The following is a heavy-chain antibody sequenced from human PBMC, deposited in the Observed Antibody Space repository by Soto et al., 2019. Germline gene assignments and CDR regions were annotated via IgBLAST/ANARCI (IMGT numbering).Heavy chain of an antibody. CDR2: IIPILGIA. CDR1: GGTFSSYT. V-gene: IGHV1-69*02. D-gene: IGHD2-21*02. Sequence: QVQLVQSGAEVKKPGSSVKVSCKASGGTFSSYTISWVRQAPGQGLEWMGRIIPILGIANYAQKFQGRVTITADKSTSTAYMELSSLSSEDTVVDYWARALGDKDPTFEFWGQGSTVTDSS. J-gene: IGHJ4*02. CDR3: ARALGDKDPTFEF.